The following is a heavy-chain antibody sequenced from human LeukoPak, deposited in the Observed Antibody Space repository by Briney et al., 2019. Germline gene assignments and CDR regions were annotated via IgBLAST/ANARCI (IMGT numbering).Heavy chain of an antibody. Sequence: SETLSLTCTVSGAFISNVDFYWTWIRQAPGKGLEWIGYIYNSGSTHFNPSLKSRVTMSDDTSKNQFSLRLSSVTAADTAVYYCAAEEIVIVPTATNSYFDTWGQGILVTVSS. J-gene: IGHJ4*02. V-gene: IGHV4-30-4*08. D-gene: IGHD2-2*01. CDR3: AAEEIVIVPTATNSYFDT. CDR2: IYNSGST. CDR1: GAFISNVDFY.